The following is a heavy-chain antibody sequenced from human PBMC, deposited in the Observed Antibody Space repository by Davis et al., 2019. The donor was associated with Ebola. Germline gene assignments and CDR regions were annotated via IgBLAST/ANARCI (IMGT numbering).Heavy chain of an antibody. CDR1: GGSISSGRYY. V-gene: IGHV4-39*01. D-gene: IGHD3-3*01. CDR2: IYYSGSS. CDR3: ATLPDFWRDDFEDT. J-gene: IGHJ5*02. Sequence: PSETLSLTCTVSGGSISSGRYYWGWIRQTPGKGLEWIGTIYYSGSSYSNPSLKSRVTISVDTSKNQFSLNLRSVTAADTAMYYCATLPDFWRDDFEDTWGQGTLVTVST.